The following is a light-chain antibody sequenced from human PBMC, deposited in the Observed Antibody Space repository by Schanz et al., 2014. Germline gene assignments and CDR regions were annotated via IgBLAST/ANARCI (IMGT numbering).Light chain of an antibody. CDR1: QSVNNK. CDR3: QQYNNWPLT. V-gene: IGKV3-15*01. Sequence: EIVMTLSPATLSVSPGERATLSCRASQSVNNKVAWYQQKLGQAPRLLIYESSTRATGIPARFSGSGSGTEFTLTISSLESEDFAVYYCQQYNNWPLTFGGGTKVEIK. J-gene: IGKJ4*01. CDR2: ESS.